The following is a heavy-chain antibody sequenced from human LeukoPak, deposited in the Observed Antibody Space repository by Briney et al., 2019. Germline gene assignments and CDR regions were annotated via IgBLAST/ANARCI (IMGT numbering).Heavy chain of an antibody. CDR1: GFTFSSYA. CDR3: AKARRVSSYYFDY. J-gene: IGHJ4*02. Sequence: GGSLRLSCAASGFTFSSYAMSWVRQAPGKGLEWASAISGSGGSTYYADSVKGRFTISRDNSKNTLYLQMNSLRAEDTAVYYCAKARRVSSYYFDYWGQGTLVTVPS. D-gene: IGHD3-10*01. V-gene: IGHV3-23*01. CDR2: ISGSGGST.